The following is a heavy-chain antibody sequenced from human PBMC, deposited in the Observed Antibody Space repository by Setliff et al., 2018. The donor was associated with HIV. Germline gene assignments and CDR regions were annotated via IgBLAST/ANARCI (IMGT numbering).Heavy chain of an antibody. CDR3: ARVADGYNSYFDY. J-gene: IGHJ4*02. CDR2: LSSGGDTT. Sequence: GGSLRLSCAASGFTFGSFAMSWVRQTPGKGLEWVSSLSSGGDTTYYADAVKGRFTISRDNYRNTLYLQMESLRAEDMAVYYCARVADGYNSYFDYWGQGTVVTVSS. CDR1: GFTFGSFA. V-gene: IGHV3-23*01. D-gene: IGHD5-18*01.